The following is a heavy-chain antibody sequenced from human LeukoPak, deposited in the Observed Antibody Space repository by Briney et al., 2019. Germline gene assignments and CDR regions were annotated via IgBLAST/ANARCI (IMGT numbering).Heavy chain of an antibody. Sequence: GGSLRLSCAASGFTFSSSAMTWVRQVLGKGLEWVSTTGVSGSYYADSVKGRFTISRDNSKNTLYLQMNSLRAEDTAVYYCARCYTYGTTWFGGLDVWGQGTTVTVSS. CDR2: TGVSGS. D-gene: IGHD3-10*01. CDR1: GFTFSSSA. V-gene: IGHV3-23*01. J-gene: IGHJ6*02. CDR3: ARCYTYGTTWFGGLDV.